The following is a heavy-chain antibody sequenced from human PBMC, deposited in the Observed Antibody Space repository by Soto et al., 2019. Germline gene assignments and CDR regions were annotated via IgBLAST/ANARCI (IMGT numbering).Heavy chain of an antibody. V-gene: IGHV4-59*01. CDR1: GGSISSYY. CDR3: AKDPVPYYYGSGSSQLDWFDP. CDR2: IYYSGST. J-gene: IGHJ5*02. D-gene: IGHD3-10*01. Sequence: LSLTCTVSGGSISSYYWSWIRQPPGKGLEWIGYIYYSGSTNYNPSLKSRVTISVDTSKNQFSLKLSSVTAADTAVYYCAKDPVPYYYGSGSSQLDWFDPWGQGTLVTVSS.